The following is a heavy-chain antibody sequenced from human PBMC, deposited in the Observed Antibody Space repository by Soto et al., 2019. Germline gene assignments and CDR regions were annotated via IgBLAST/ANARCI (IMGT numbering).Heavy chain of an antibody. V-gene: IGHV3-15*07. D-gene: IGHD2-15*01. CDR1: GFXFSNAW. CDR2: IKSKTDGGTT. CDR3: TSRQDCRYCSGGSRIDY. J-gene: IGHJ4*02. Sequence: PGGSLXLSCAASGFXFSNAWMNWVRQAPGKGLEWVGRIKSKTDGGTTDYAAPVKGRFTISRDDSKNTLYLQMNSLKTEDTAVYYCTSRQDCRYCSGGSRIDYWGQGTLVTVSS.